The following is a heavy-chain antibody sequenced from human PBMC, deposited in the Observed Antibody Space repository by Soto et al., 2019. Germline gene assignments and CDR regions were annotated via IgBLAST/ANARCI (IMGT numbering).Heavy chain of an antibody. Sequence: EQLVESGGALVRPGESLRLSCAGSGISTSSYWMGWVRQAPGRGLEWVASIKNDGTEKYYMESLKGRFTISRDNALNSVYLQMNSLRAEDTAVYFCVTGYHSDFWGQGTLVTVSS. CDR2: IKNDGTEK. CDR3: VTGYHSDF. CDR1: GISTSSYW. V-gene: IGHV3-7*03. D-gene: IGHD5-18*01. J-gene: IGHJ4*02.